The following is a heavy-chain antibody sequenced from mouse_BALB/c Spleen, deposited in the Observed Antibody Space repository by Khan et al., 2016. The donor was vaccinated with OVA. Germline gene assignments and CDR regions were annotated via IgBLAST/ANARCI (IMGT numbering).Heavy chain of an antibody. V-gene: IGHV5-6-5*01. CDR3: ARDYWFAY. J-gene: IGHJ3*01. Sequence: EVELVESGGGLVKPGGSLKLSCAASGFTFSNYAMSWVRQSPEKRLEWVASIGSGDSTYYQDSVKDRLTISRDKARDILFLQMSSLRSEDTAIYYCARDYWFAYWGQGTLVTVS. CDR2: IGSGDST. CDR1: GFTFSNYA.